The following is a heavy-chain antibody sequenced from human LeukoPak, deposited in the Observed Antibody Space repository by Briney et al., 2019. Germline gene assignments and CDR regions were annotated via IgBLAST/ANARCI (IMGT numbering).Heavy chain of an antibody. CDR3: ARESGFGALFPHCMDV. CDR1: GFSVSNNY. CDR2: LFSGGNT. Sequence: GGSLRLSCAASGFSVSNNYMSWVRQAPGKGLEWVSVLFSGGNTYYADSVKGRFTISRDNSKNTLYLQMNSLRAEDTAVYYCARESGFGALFPHCMDVWGQGTTVTVSS. D-gene: IGHD3-10*01. V-gene: IGHV3-53*01. J-gene: IGHJ6*02.